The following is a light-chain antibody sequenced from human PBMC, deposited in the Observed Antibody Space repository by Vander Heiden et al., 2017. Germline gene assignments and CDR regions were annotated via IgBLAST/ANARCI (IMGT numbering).Light chain of an antibody. V-gene: IGKV3-11*01. CDR3: QQGRSWPLT. J-gene: IGKJ4*01. Sequence: EILFTQSPATLSLSPGERATLSCRASQRIKRYLACYQQKTGQVTWFVIYDASNRATGVPARFSGSGSGTDFSLTISSLEPEDFAVYYCQQGRSWPLTVGGGTKVEIK. CDR2: DAS. CDR1: QRIKRY.